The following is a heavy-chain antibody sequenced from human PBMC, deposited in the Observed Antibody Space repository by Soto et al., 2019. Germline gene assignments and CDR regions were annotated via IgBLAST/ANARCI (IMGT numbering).Heavy chain of an antibody. CDR2: IRTKANSYAT. Sequence: GGSLRLSCAASGFIFSGSGMHWVRQASGKGLEWVGHIRTKANSYATAYTASVKGRFTISRDDSKNTAYLQMNSLKTDDTAVYYCAEYKALPGGRSWWFDPWGQGTLVTVSS. V-gene: IGHV3-73*01. CDR3: AEYKALPGGRSWWFDP. CDR1: GFIFSGSG. J-gene: IGHJ5*02. D-gene: IGHD6-13*01.